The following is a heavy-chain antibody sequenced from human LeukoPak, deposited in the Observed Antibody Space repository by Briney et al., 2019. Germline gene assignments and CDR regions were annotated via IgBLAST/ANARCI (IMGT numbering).Heavy chain of an antibody. CDR3: ARGRHIYYYYDSSGYPSRLDY. D-gene: IGHD3-22*01. J-gene: IGHJ4*02. CDR2: INHSGST. V-gene: IGHV4-34*01. Sequence: SETLSLTCAVYGGSFSGYYWSWIRQPPGKGLEWIGEINHSGSTSYNPSLKSRVTISVDTSKNQFSLKLSSVTAADTAVYYCARGRHIYYYYDSSGYPSRLDYWGQGTLVTVSS. CDR1: GGSFSGYY.